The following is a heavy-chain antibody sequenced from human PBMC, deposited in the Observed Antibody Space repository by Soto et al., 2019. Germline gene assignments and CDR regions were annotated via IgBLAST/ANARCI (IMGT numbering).Heavy chain of an antibody. CDR3: ARDRLMATAGTARHYFGLDV. Sequence: SETLSLTCTVSGGSVRSGGYYWSWVRQNPRRGLEWIGNIYYSGNTYYNPSLKSRLTISVDTSKNQFSLNLSSVTAADTAVYYCARDRLMATAGTARHYFGLDVWGQGTTVTVSS. CDR2: IYYSGNT. V-gene: IGHV4-31*03. CDR1: GGSVRSGGYY. D-gene: IGHD5-18*01. J-gene: IGHJ6*02.